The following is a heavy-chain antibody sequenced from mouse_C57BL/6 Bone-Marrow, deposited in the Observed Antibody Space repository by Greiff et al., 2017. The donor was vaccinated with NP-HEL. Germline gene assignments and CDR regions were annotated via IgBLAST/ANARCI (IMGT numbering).Heavy chain of an antibody. CDR3: AITTAWYFDV. J-gene: IGHJ1*03. D-gene: IGHD1-2*01. Sequence: VQLQQPGAELVKPGASVKLTCKASGYTFTSYWMHWVKQRPGQGLEWIGMIHPNSGSTNYNEKFKSKATLTVDKSSSTAYMQLSSLTSEDSAVYYCAITTAWYFDVWGTGTTVTVSS. CDR1: GYTFTSYW. V-gene: IGHV1-64*01. CDR2: IHPNSGST.